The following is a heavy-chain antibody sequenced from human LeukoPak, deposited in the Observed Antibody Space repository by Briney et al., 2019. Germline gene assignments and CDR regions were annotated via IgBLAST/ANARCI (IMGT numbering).Heavy chain of an antibody. J-gene: IGHJ3*02. CDR1: GYIFTTYW. CDR3: VTWTARDNLEI. Sequence: GESLKISCKGSGYIFTTYWVGWVRQMPGKGLEWMGISYPGDSDTRYSPSFRGQVIISAHKSISTAYLQWSGLKASDTAIYYCVTWTARDNLEIWGQGTMVTVSP. D-gene: IGHD6-6*01. V-gene: IGHV5-51*01. CDR2: SYPGDSDT.